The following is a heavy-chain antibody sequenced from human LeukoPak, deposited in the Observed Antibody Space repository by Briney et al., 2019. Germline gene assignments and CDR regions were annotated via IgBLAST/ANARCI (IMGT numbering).Heavy chain of an antibody. V-gene: IGHV1-69*13. J-gene: IGHJ4*02. CDR2: IIPIFGTA. CDR1: GGTFSSYA. Sequence: SVKVSCKASGGTFSSYAISWVRQAPGQGLEWMGGIIPIFGTANYAQKFQGRVTITADESTSTAYMELSSLRSEDTAVYYCARENMPRHDGLDYWGQGTLVTVSS. CDR3: ARENMPRHDGLDY. D-gene: IGHD5-24*01.